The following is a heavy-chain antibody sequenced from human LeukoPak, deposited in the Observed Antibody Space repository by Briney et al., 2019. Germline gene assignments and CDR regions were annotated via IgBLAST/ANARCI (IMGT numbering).Heavy chain of an antibody. J-gene: IGHJ4*02. CDR1: GFTSSSYW. CDR2: INSDGSST. V-gene: IGHV3-74*01. D-gene: IGHD2-15*01. Sequence: GGSLRHSCAASGFTSSSYWMHWVRQAPGKGLVWVSRINSDGSSTSYADSVKGRFTTSRDNAKNTLYLQMNSLRAEDTAVYYCARDRCSGGSCYANDYWGQGTLVTVSS. CDR3: ARDRCSGGSCYANDY.